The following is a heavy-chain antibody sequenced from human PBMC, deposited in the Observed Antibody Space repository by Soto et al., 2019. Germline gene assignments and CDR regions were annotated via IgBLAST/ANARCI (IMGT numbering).Heavy chain of an antibody. CDR1: GGSISSYY. J-gene: IGHJ4*01. Sequence: PSETLSLTCTVSGGSISSYYWSWIRQPPGKGLEWIGYIYYSGRTNYTPSLKSRVTISVDTSKNQFSLKLSSVTAADMAVYYCAAHSGSTYGPLDYWGHGTQVTVSS. D-gene: IGHD3-10*01. V-gene: IGHV4-59*08. CDR2: IYYSGRT. CDR3: AAHSGSTYGPLDY.